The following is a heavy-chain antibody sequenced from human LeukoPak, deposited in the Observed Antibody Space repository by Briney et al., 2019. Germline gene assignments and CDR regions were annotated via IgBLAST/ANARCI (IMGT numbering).Heavy chain of an antibody. Sequence: ASVKVSCKASGYTFTSYGIGWVRQAPGQGLEWMGWISAYNGNTNYAQKLQGRVTMTTDTSTSTAYMELRSLRSDDTAVYYCARITIFGVVLHYWGQGTLVTVSS. CDR1: GYTFTSYG. CDR2: ISAYNGNT. CDR3: ARITIFGVVLHY. J-gene: IGHJ4*02. D-gene: IGHD3-3*01. V-gene: IGHV1-18*01.